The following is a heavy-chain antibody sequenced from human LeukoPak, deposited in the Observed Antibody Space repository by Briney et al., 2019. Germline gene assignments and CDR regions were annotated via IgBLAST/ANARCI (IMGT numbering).Heavy chain of an antibody. D-gene: IGHD1-26*01. V-gene: IGHV5-51*01. CDR1: GYSFTSHW. Sequence: GQSLKISCQASGYSFTSHWIGWVRQMPGKGLEWMGIIYPGDSSTKYSSSFQGQVTISVDKSITTTYLRWSSLKASDTAMYYCARHSGSYQYHDYWGQGTLVTVSS. CDR2: IYPGDSST. J-gene: IGHJ4*02. CDR3: ARHSGSYQYHDY.